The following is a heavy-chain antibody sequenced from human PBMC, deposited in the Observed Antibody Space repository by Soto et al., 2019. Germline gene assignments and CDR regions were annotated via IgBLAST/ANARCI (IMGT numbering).Heavy chain of an antibody. D-gene: IGHD3-16*01. CDR2: INQDGSQR. V-gene: IGHV3-7*01. CDR3: VTWADAADEDYFHH. J-gene: IGHJ1*01. CDR1: GLRFSDSW. Sequence: GGSLRLSCAASGLRFSDSWMSWIRQAPGRALEWVAPINQDGSQRFYVDSAKGRFTISRDNAKTSLYLQMNSLRAEDSAVYYCVTWADAADEDYFHHWGQGTLVTVSS.